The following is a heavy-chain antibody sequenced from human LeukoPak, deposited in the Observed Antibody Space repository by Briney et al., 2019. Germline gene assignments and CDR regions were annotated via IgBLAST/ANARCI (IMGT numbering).Heavy chain of an antibody. J-gene: IGHJ4*02. CDR2: ISGSGSNT. D-gene: IGHD4-17*01. CDR1: GFTFSSYV. Sequence: GGSLRHFCAASGFTFSSYVMTWVRQAPGKGLEWVSAISGSGSNTYYADSVKGRFTISRDNSKNTLYLQMNSLRADDTAVYYCAKGNGDYTIHPDYWGQGTLVTVSS. V-gene: IGHV3-23*01. CDR3: AKGNGDYTIHPDY.